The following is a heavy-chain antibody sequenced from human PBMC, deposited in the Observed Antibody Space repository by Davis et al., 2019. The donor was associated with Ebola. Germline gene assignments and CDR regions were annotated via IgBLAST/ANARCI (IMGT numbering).Heavy chain of an antibody. J-gene: IGHJ4*02. CDR1: GYTFTSYY. V-gene: IGHV1-46*01. Sequence: ASVKVSCKASGYTFTSYYMHWVRQAPGQGLEWMGIINPSGGSTSYAQKFQGRVTLARDTSINTAYMELSSLTSEDTAVYYCAKHVAETGDFESWGQGTLVAVST. CDR3: AKHVAETGDFES. D-gene: IGHD3-10*01. CDR2: INPSGGST.